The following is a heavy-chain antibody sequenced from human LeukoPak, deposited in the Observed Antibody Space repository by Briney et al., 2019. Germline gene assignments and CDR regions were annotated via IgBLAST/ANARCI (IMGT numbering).Heavy chain of an antibody. J-gene: IGHJ5*02. CDR2: IDWDDDK. CDR3: ARIRLGIGGSYSTAT. V-gene: IGHV2-70*01. D-gene: IGHD1-26*01. CDR1: GFSLSTSGMC. Sequence: SGPTLAHPTPTLTLTCTFSGFSLSTSGMCVSWIRQPPGKALEWLAPIDWDDDKYYSTSLKTRLTLFKDTSKNQVVLTMTNMDPVETATYYCARIRLGIGGSYSTATWGQGTLGTVSS.